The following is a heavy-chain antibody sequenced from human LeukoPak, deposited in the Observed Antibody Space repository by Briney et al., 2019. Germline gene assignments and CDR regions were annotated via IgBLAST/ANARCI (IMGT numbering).Heavy chain of an antibody. CDR1: GGSFSGYY. CDR3: ARRTQTTYYYGSGIGY. Sequence: SETLSLTCAVYGGSFSGYYWNWIRQPPGKGLEWIGEIHHSGGTNYNPSLKSRVTISVDTSKHQFSLKLNSVTAADTAVYYCARRTQTTYYYGSGIGYWGQGTLVTVSS. V-gene: IGHV4-34*01. D-gene: IGHD3-10*01. CDR2: IHHSGGT. J-gene: IGHJ4*02.